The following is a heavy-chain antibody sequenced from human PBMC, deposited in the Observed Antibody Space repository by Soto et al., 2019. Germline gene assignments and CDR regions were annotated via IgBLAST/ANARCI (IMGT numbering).Heavy chain of an antibody. CDR2: IVVGSGNT. V-gene: IGHV1-58*01. J-gene: IGHJ3*02. CDR3: AAVASDYYDSSGYPDAFDI. Sequence: SVKVSCKASGFTFTSSAVQWVRQARGQRLEWIGWIVVGSGNTNYAQKFQGRVTITRDMSTSTAYMELSSLRSEDTAVYYCAAVASDYYDSSGYPDAFDIWGQGTMVTVSS. CDR1: GFTFTSSA. D-gene: IGHD3-22*01.